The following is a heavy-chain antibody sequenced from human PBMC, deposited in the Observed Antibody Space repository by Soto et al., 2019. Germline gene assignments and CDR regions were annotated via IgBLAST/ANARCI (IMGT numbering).Heavy chain of an antibody. J-gene: IGHJ4*02. CDR1: GFTFSTYV. CDR2: MSYDGSNK. CDR3: AKGGYQLLFPFDY. V-gene: IGHV3-30*18. Sequence: SLRLSCAASGFTFSTYVMNWVRQAPGKGLEWVAVMSYDGSNKYYADSVKGRFTIPRDNSKNTLYLQMNSLRAEDTAVYYCAKGGYQLLFPFDYWGQGTLVTVSS. D-gene: IGHD2-2*01.